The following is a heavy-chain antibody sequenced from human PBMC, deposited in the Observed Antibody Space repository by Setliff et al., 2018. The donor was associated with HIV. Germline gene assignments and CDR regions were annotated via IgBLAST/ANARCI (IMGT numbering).Heavy chain of an antibody. J-gene: IGHJ4*02. CDR3: HSGYDTEEQSYFDY. V-gene: IGHV3-23*01. D-gene: IGHD5-12*01. CDR1: GFTFNNFA. Sequence: PGGSLRLSCAASGFTFNNFAMSWVRQAPGKGLEWVSGIRFNGRNIAYAGSVKGRFTISRDNAKNTLYLQMNSLRAEDTGVYYCHSGYDTEEQSYFDYWGQGALVTVSS. CDR2: IRFNGRNI.